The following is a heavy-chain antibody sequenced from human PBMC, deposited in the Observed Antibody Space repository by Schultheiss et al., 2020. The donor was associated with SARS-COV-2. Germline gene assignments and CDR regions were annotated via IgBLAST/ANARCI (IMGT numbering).Heavy chain of an antibody. CDR2: INPSGGST. V-gene: IGHV1-46*01. CDR3: ARDQGYQLLWENYYYYGMDV. D-gene: IGHD2-2*01. J-gene: IGHJ6*02. CDR1: GYTFTSYY. Sequence: ASVKVSCKASGYTFTSYYMHWVRQAPGQGLEWMGIINPSGGSTSYAQKFQGRVTMTRDTSTSTVYMELSSLRSDDTAVYYCARDQGYQLLWENYYYYGMDVWGQGTTVTVSS.